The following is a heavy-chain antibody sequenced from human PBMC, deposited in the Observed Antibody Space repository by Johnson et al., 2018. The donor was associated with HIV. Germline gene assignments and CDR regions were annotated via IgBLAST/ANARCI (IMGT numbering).Heavy chain of an antibody. V-gene: IGHV3-30*02. CDR3: AKDERQLGGWSHAFDM. J-gene: IGHJ3*02. Sequence: QVQLVESGGGLVQPGGSLRLSCAASGFTVSSNYMSWVRQAPWKGLEWVAVIWYDGSNKYYADSVKGRFTISRDNSKNTLYLQMNSLRAEDTAIYYCAKDERQLGGWSHAFDMWGQGTKVSVSS. D-gene: IGHD7-27*01. CDR2: IWYDGSNK. CDR1: GFTVSSNY.